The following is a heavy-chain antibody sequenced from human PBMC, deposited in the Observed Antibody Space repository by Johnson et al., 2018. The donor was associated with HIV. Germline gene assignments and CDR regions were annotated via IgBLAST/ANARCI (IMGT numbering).Heavy chain of an antibody. V-gene: IGHV3-33*03. J-gene: IGHJ3*02. CDR1: GFTLSKHA. CDR2: IWYDGSEK. D-gene: IGHD1-26*01. CDR3: AKDTSHAFYSGSYWGAFDI. Sequence: QVQLVESGGRVVQPGRSLRLSCAASGFTLSKHAMHWVRQAPGKGLEWVTVIWYDGSEKYYVDSVKGRITISRDNAKNSLYLQMNSLKAEDTAVYYCAKDTSHAFYSGSYWGAFDIWGQGTMVTVSS.